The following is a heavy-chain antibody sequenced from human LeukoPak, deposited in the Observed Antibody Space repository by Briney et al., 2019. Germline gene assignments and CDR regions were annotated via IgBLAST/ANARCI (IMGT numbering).Heavy chain of an antibody. V-gene: IGHV3-9*01. D-gene: IGHD6-19*01. Sequence: PGRSLRLSCAASGFTFDDYAMHWVRQAPGKGLEWVSGISWNSGSIGYADSVKGRFTLSRDNAKNSLYLQMNSLRAEDTALYYCAKEQMAGAFDYWGQGTLVTVSS. CDR2: ISWNSGSI. J-gene: IGHJ4*02. CDR1: GFTFDDYA. CDR3: AKEQMAGAFDY.